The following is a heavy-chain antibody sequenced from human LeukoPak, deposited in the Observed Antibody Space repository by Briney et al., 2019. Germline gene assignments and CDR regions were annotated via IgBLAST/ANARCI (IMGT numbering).Heavy chain of an antibody. J-gene: IGHJ6*03. CDR2: INSSGSTI. D-gene: IGHD1-14*01. CDR1: GFTFSSYE. Sequence: GGSLRLSCAASGFTFSSYEMNWVRQAPGKGLEWVSYINSSGSTIYYADSVKGRFTIFRDNAKNSVYLQMNSLTAEDTAVYYCGRRYYYYMDVWGKGTTVTVSS. CDR3: GRRYYYYMDV. V-gene: IGHV3-48*03.